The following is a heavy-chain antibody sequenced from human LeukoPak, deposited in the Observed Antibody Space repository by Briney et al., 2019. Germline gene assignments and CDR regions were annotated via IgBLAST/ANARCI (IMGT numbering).Heavy chain of an antibody. Sequence: GGSLRLSCAASGFTFSNYGMHWVRQAPGKGLEWVAVISYDGSNKYYADSVKGRFTISRDNSKNTLYLQMNSLRAEDTAVYYCAKSNLWFGELLHFDYWGQGTLVTVSS. CDR3: AKSNLWFGELLHFDY. J-gene: IGHJ4*02. D-gene: IGHD3-10*01. CDR2: ISYDGSNK. V-gene: IGHV3-30*18. CDR1: GFTFSNYG.